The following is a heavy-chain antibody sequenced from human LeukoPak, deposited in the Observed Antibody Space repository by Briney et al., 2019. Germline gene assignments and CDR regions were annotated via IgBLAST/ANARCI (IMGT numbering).Heavy chain of an antibody. J-gene: IGHJ4*02. CDR2: ITATSSST. D-gene: IGHD3-10*01. CDR1: GFTLSSYA. Sequence: GGSLRLSCAASGFTLSSYAMSWVRQAPGKGLEWVSAITATSSSTYDADSVQGRLTISRDNSKNTLFLQMNSLRPEDTAIYYCAKLFDSGTYNNFFHYWGQGTLVTVSS. CDR3: AKLFDSGTYNNFFHY. V-gene: IGHV3-23*01.